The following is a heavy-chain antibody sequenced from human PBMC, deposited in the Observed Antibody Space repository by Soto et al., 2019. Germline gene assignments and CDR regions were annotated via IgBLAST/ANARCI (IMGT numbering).Heavy chain of an antibody. D-gene: IGHD3-22*01. J-gene: IGHJ3*02. CDR3: TTDSMIPSPSAFDI. CDR2: IKSKTDGGTT. V-gene: IGHV3-15*07. Sequence: GGSLRLSCAASGFTFSNAWMNWVRQAPGKGLEWVGRIKSKTDGGTTDYAAPVKGRFTISRDDSKNTLYPQMNSLKTEDTAVYYCTTDSMIPSPSAFDIWGQGTMVTVSS. CDR1: GFTFSNAW.